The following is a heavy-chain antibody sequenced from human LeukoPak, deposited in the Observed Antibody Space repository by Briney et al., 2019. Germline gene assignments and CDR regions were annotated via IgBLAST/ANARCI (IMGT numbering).Heavy chain of an antibody. CDR3: ARGSSHYYGSGSHLDY. V-gene: IGHV4-30-2*01. CDR1: GGSISSGGYS. J-gene: IGHJ4*02. D-gene: IGHD3-10*01. CDR2: IYHSGST. Sequence: SETLSLTCAVSGGSISSGGYSWSWIRQPPGKGLEWIGYIYHSGSTYYNPSLKSRVTISVDRSKNQFSLKLSSVTAADTAVYYCARGSSHYYGSGSHLDYWGQRTLVTVSS.